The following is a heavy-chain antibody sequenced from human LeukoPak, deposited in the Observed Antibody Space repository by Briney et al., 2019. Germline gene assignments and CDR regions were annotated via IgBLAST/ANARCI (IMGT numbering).Heavy chain of an antibody. CDR1: GFTFSSYA. CDR2: ISGSGGST. J-gene: IGHJ4*02. D-gene: IGHD1-26*01. Sequence: GGSLRLSCAASGFTFSSYAMSWVRQAPGKGLEWVSAISGSGGSTYYADSVKSRFTISRDNSKNTLYLQMNSLRAEDTAVYYCAALSGATTFDYWGQGTLVTVSS. CDR3: AALSGATTFDY. V-gene: IGHV3-23*01.